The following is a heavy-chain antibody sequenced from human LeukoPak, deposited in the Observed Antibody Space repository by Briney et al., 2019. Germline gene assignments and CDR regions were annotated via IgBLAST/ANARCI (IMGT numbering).Heavy chain of an antibody. CDR2: IYYSGST. Sequence: SETLSLTCTVSGGXISSYYWSWIRQPPGKGLEWIGYIYYSGSTNYNPSLKSRVTISVDTSKNQFSLKLSSVTAADTAVYYCARDSYYYDSSGYYLYYFDFWGQGTLVTVSS. CDR1: GGXISSYY. J-gene: IGHJ4*02. D-gene: IGHD3-22*01. V-gene: IGHV4-59*12. CDR3: ARDSYYYDSSGYYLYYFDF.